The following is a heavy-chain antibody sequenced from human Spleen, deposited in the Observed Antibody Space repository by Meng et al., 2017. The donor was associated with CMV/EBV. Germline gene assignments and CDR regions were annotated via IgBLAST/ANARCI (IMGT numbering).Heavy chain of an antibody. V-gene: IGHV5-51*01. CDR3: AIATTSRGYWYFDV. J-gene: IGHJ2*01. CDR1: GYTFNSHW. CDR2: IFPRDSDT. D-gene: IGHD3-10*01. Sequence: KASGYTFNSHWIGWVRQMPGKGLEWMGIIFPRDSDTRYSPSFQGQVTISADKSVTTAYLQWTKLKASDSAIYYCAIATTSRGYWYFDVWGRGTLVTVSS.